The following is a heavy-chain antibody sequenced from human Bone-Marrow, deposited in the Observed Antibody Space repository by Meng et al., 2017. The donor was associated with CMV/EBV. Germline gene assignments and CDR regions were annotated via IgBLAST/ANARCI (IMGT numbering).Heavy chain of an antibody. Sequence: ASVKVSCKTSGYTFTGYYIHWVRQAPGQGLEWMGIINPSGGSTSYAQKFQGRVTMTRDTSISTAYMELSRLRSDDTAVYYCARDLKLTVGYWGQRTLVTVSS. CDR2: INPSGGST. D-gene: IGHD7-27*01. V-gene: IGHV1-2*02. J-gene: IGHJ4*02. CDR3: ARDLKLTVGY. CDR1: GYTFTGYY.